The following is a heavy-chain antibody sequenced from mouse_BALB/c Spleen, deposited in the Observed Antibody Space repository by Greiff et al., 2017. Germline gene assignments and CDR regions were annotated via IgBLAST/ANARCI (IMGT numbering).Heavy chain of an antibody. V-gene: IGHV6-6*02. Sequence: DVKLVESGGGLVQPGGSMKLSCVASGFTFSNYWMNWVRQSPEKGLEWVAEIRLKSNNYATHYAESVKGRFTISRDDSKSSVYLQMNNLRAEDTGIYYCTRRGRQLGGNFDYWGQGTTLTVSS. CDR2: IRLKSNNYAT. CDR3: TRRGRQLGGNFDY. D-gene: IGHD3-2*01. CDR1: GFTFSNYW. J-gene: IGHJ2*01.